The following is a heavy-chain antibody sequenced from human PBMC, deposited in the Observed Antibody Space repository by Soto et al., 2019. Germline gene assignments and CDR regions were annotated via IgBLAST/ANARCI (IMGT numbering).Heavy chain of an antibody. Sequence: PGGSLRLSCAASGFTFSSYAMHWVRQAPGKGLEWVAVISYDGSNKYYADSMKGRFTISRDNSKNTLYLQMNSLRAEDTAVYYCARGSPYGDYFDYWGQGTLVTVSS. CDR3: ARGSPYGDYFDY. V-gene: IGHV3-30-3*01. CDR2: ISYDGSNK. J-gene: IGHJ4*02. CDR1: GFTFSSYA. D-gene: IGHD4-17*01.